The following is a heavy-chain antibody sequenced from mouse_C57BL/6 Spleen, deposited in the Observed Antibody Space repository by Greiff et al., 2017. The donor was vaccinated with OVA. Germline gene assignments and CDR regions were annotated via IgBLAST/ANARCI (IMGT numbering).Heavy chain of an antibody. J-gene: IGHJ3*01. Sequence: EVKLVESGGGLVQPGGSMKLSCVASGFTFSNYWMNWVRQSPEKGLEWVAQIRLKSDNYATHYAESVKGRFTISRDDSKSSVYLQMNNLRAEDTGIYYCTGGDGYYVGFAYWGQGTLVTVSA. CDR1: GFTFSNYW. V-gene: IGHV6-3*01. D-gene: IGHD2-3*01. CDR2: IRLKSDNYAT. CDR3: TGGDGYYVGFAY.